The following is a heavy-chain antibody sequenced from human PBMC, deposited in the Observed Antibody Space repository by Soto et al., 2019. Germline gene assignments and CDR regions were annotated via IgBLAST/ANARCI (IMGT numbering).Heavy chain of an antibody. J-gene: IGHJ6*02. CDR1: GGSISSSSYY. CDR3: ARHIEDSSGYYLYYYYYYGMDV. V-gene: IGHV4-39*01. CDR2: IYYSGST. Sequence: SETLSLTCTVSGGSISSSSYYWGWIRQPPGKGLEWIGSIYYSGSTYYNPSLKSRVTISVDTSKNQFSLKLSSVTAADTAVYYCARHIEDSSGYYLYYYYYYGMDVWGQGTTVTVSS. D-gene: IGHD3-22*01.